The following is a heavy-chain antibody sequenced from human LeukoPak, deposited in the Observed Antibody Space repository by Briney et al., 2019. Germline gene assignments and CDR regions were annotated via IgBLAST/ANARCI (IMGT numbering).Heavy chain of an antibody. Sequence: PGGSLRLSCAASGFTFSTYWMSWVRQAPGKGLEWLANIKQDGSEKYYVDSVKGRFTISRDNAENSLYLHMNSLRAEDTAVYYCARRVVGANDYWDQGTLVTVSS. J-gene: IGHJ4*02. CDR3: ARRVVGANDY. CDR2: IKQDGSEK. V-gene: IGHV3-7*01. D-gene: IGHD1-26*01. CDR1: GFTFSTYW.